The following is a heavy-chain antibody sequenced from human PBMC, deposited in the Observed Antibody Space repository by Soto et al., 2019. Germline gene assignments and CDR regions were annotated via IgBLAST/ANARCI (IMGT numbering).Heavy chain of an antibody. V-gene: IGHV4-34*01. CDR2: INHSGST. J-gene: IGHJ5*02. CDR3: ARGPGESNIVVVPAALPLLDP. D-gene: IGHD2-2*01. CDR1: GGSFSGYY. Sequence: PSETLSLTCAVYGGSFSGYYWSWIRQPPGKGLEWIGEINHSGSTNYNPSLKSRVTISVDTSKNQFSLKLSSVTAADTAVYYCARGPGESNIVVVPAALPLLDPWGQGTLVTVSS.